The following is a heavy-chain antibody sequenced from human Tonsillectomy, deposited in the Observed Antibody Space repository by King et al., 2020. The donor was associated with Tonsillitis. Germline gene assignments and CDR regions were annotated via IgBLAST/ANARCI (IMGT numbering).Heavy chain of an antibody. J-gene: IGHJ6*03. CDR3: ASSPHSSSSVGVAFVYYYYYMDV. D-gene: IGHD6-6*01. V-gene: IGHV4-59*01. CDR1: GGSISSYY. CDR2: IYYSGST. Sequence: QLQESGPGLVKPSETLSLTCTVSGGSISSYYWSWIRQPPGKGLEWIGYIYYSGSTNYNPSLKSRVTISVDTSKNQFSLKLSSVTAADTAVYYCASSPHSSSSVGVAFVYYYYYMDVWGKGTTVTVSS.